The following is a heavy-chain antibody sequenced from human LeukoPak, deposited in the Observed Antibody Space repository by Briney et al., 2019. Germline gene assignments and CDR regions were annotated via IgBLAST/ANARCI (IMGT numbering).Heavy chain of an antibody. J-gene: IGHJ5*02. V-gene: IGHV4-59*08. CDR3: AEGAAAGTGWFDP. CDR1: GGSIGSYY. Sequence: PSETLSLTCTVSGGSIGSYYWSWIRQPPGKGLEWIGYIYYSGSTNYNPSLKSRVTISVDTSKNQFSLKLSSVTAADTAVYYCAEGAAAGTGWFDPWGQGTLVTVSS. CDR2: IYYSGST. D-gene: IGHD6-13*01.